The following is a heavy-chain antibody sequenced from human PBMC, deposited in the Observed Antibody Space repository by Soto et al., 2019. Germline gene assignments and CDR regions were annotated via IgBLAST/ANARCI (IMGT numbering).Heavy chain of an antibody. J-gene: IGHJ5*02. CDR2: IYYSGST. V-gene: IGHV4-59*01. CDR3: GRDIGGATSWGFDP. Sequence: QVQLQESGPGLVKPSETLSLTCTVSGGSISSYYWSWIRQPPGKGLEWIGYIYYSGSTNYNPSLQGRAPISVDTSKNQFPLKLSSGTAADTAVYYGGRDIGGATSWGFDPWGQGTLVTVSS. CDR1: GGSISSYY. D-gene: IGHD1-26*01.